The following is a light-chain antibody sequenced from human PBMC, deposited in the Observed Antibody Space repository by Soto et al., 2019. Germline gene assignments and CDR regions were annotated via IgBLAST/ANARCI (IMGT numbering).Light chain of an antibody. V-gene: IGLV2-8*01. Sequence: QSALTQPPSASGSPGQSVTISCTGTSSDVGGYNYVSWYQHHPGKAPKLMIYEVSKRPSGVPDRFSGSKSDNTASLTVSGLRAEDEADYYCSSYAGTNNYVFGTGTKVTVL. CDR1: SSDVGGYNY. CDR3: SSYAGTNNYV. J-gene: IGLJ1*01. CDR2: EVS.